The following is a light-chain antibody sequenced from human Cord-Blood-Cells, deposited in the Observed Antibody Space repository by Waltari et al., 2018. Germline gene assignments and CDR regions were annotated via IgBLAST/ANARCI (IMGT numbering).Light chain of an antibody. Sequence: VLTQSPGTLSLSPGERATLSCRASQSVSSSYLAWYQQKPGQAPRLLIYGASSRATGIPDRFSGSGSGTDFTLTISRLEPEDFAVYYCQQYGSSPPLTFGGGTKVEIK. V-gene: IGKV3-20*01. CDR1: QSVSSSY. CDR2: GAS. J-gene: IGKJ4*01. CDR3: QQYGSSPPLT.